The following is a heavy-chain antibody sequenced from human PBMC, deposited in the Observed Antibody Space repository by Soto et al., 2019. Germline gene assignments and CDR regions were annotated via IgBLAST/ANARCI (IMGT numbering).Heavy chain of an antibody. CDR2: ISSCSTYI. J-gene: IGHJ6*02. CDR3: ARDRSDYYDIYYYYGMDV. V-gene: IGHV3-21*01. Sequence: EVQLVESGGGLVKPGGSLRLSCAASGFTFSSYSMNWVRQAPGKGLEWVSSISSCSTYIYYADSVKGRFTISRDNAKNSLYLQMNSLRAEDTAVYYCARDRSDYYDIYYYYGMDVWGQGTTVTVSS. D-gene: IGHD3-22*01. CDR1: GFTFSSYS.